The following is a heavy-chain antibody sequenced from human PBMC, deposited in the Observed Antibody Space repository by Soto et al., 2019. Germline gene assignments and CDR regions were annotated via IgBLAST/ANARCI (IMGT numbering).Heavy chain of an antibody. CDR2: IYYSGST. CDR3: AREAHYDILTGYPTTPYFDY. CDR1: GGSISSYY. V-gene: IGHV4-59*01. J-gene: IGHJ4*02. D-gene: IGHD3-9*01. Sequence: SETLSLTCTVSGGSISSYYWSWFRQPPGKGLEWIGYIYYSGSTNYNPSLKSRVTISVDTSKNQFSLKLSSVTAADTAVYYCAREAHYDILTGYPTTPYFDYWGQGTLVTVS.